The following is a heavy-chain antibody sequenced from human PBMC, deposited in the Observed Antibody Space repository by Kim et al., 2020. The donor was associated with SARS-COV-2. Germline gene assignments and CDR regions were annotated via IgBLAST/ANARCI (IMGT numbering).Heavy chain of an antibody. D-gene: IGHD3-16*01. J-gene: IGHJ4*02. CDR3: LGGFYFDY. V-gene: IGHV1-3*01. Sequence: ASVKVSCKTSGHFFTRDSIHWVRQAPGQGLEWMGGIDCGNGNTIYSQKFQGRVTFTTDTSASTAYMELSFLRSEDSAVYYCLGGFYFDYGGKGTLVT. CDR1: GHFFTRDS. CDR2: IDCGNGNT.